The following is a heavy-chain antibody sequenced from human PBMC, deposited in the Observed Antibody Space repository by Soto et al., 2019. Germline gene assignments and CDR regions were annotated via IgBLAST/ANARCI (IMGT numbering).Heavy chain of an antibody. CDR2: IYYSGST. CDR1: GGSISSYY. J-gene: IGHJ6*03. CDR3: ARVSGQKDYYYYYMDV. V-gene: IGHV4-59*08. Sequence: SETLSLTCTVSGGSISSYYWSWIRQPPGKGLEWIGHIYYSGSTNYNPSLKSRVTISVDTSKNQFSLKLSSVTAADTAVYYCARVSGQKDYYYYYMDVWGKGTTVTVSS.